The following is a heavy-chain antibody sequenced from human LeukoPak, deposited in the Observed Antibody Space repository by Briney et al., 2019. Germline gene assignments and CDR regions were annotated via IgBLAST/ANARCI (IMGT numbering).Heavy chain of an antibody. CDR1: GVTFSSYS. V-gene: IGHV3-21*01. D-gene: IGHD2-21*02. J-gene: IGHJ6*02. CDR2: ISGSSDYV. Sequence: PGGSLRLSCGVSGVTFSSYSMNWVRQAPGKGLEWVSFISGSSDYVYYADSVEGRFTTSRDNAKNSLFLQMNSLRAEDTAVYYCARCKGGDCYSSYYYYGMDVWGQGTTVTVSS. CDR3: ARCKGGDCYSSYYYYGMDV.